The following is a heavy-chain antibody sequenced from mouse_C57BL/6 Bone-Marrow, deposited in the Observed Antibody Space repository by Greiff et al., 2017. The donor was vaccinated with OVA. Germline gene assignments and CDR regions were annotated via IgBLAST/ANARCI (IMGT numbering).Heavy chain of an antibody. D-gene: IGHD1-1*01. J-gene: IGHJ3*01. V-gene: IGHV1-22*01. CDR3: ARGELLRCGFAD. Sequence: EVQLQQSGPELVKPGASVKMSCKASGYTFTDYNMHWVKQSHGKSLEWIGYINPNNGGTSYNQKFKGKATLTVNKSSSTAYMELRSLTSEDSAVYYCARGELLRCGFADWGQGTLVTVSA. CDR1: GYTFTDYN. CDR2: INPNNGGT.